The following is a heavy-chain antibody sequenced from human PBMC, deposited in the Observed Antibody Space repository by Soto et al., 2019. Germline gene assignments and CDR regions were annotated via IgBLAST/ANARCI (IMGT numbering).Heavy chain of an antibody. CDR3: ARGRRSGSYCARFDY. CDR2: IYYSGST. Sequence: QVQLQESGPGLVKPSETLSLTCTVSGGSISSYYWSWIRQPPGKGLEWIGYIYYSGSTNYNPSIKSSVTISVDTYKNQFSLKLSSVTAADTAVYYCARGRRSGSYCARFDYWGQGTLVTVSS. J-gene: IGHJ4*02. V-gene: IGHV4-59*01. D-gene: IGHD1-26*01. CDR1: GGSISSYY.